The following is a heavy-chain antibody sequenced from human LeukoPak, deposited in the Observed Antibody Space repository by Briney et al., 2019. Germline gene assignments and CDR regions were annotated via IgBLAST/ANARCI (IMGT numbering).Heavy chain of an antibody. Sequence: PSETLSLTCTVSGYPISSGYYWGWIRQPPGKGLEWIGSIYHSGSTYYNPSLKSRVTISVDTSKNQFSLKLSSVTAADTAVYYCARPRGYFDYWGQGTLVTVSS. CDR2: IYHSGST. CDR3: ARPRGYFDY. V-gene: IGHV4-38-2*02. D-gene: IGHD1-26*01. J-gene: IGHJ4*02. CDR1: GYPISSGYY.